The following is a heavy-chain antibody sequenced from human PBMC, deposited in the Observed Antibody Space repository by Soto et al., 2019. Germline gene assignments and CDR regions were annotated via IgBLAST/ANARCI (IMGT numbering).Heavy chain of an antibody. Sequence: GGSLKIPCKGSGYSFTSYWIGWVRQMPGKGLEWMGIIYPGYSDTRYSPSFQGQVTISADKSISTAYLQWSSLKASDTAMYYCARSIVVVPAALVLRFLEWPYWGQGTLVTVSS. D-gene: IGHD2-2*01. CDR3: ARSIVVVPAALVLRFLEWPY. J-gene: IGHJ4*02. CDR1: GYSFTSYW. CDR2: IYPGYSDT. V-gene: IGHV5-51*01.